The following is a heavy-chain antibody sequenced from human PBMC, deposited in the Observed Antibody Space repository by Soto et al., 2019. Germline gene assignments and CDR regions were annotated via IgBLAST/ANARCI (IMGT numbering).Heavy chain of an antibody. CDR3: AKDPSVVPAAGYDY. V-gene: IGHV3-30*18. CDR2: ISYDGSNK. D-gene: IGHD2-2*01. Sequence: QVQLVESGGGVVQPGRSLRLSCAASGFTFSSYGMHWVRRAPGKGLEWVAVISYDGSNKYYADSVKGRFTISRDNSKNTLYLQMNSLRAEDTAVYYCAKDPSVVPAAGYDYWGQGTLVTVSS. J-gene: IGHJ4*02. CDR1: GFTFSSYG.